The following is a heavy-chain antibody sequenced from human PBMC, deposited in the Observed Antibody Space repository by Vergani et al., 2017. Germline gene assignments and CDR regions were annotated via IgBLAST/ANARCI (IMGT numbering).Heavy chain of an antibody. V-gene: IGHV4-59*01. J-gene: IGHJ6*02. CDR3: ARVYYDSSGRTHGMDV. CDR1: GGSINNYY. CDR2: IYYSGST. Sequence: QLQESGPGLVKPSETLSLTCTVSGGSINNYYWSWIRQSPGAGLEWIGYIYYSGSTNYNPSLKSRITISIESSKDQFSLKLSSVTPADTAVYYCARVYYDSSGRTHGMDVWGQGTTVTVSS. D-gene: IGHD3-22*01.